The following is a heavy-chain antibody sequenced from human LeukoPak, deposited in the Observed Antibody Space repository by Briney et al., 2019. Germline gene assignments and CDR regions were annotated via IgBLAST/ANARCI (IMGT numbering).Heavy chain of an antibody. Sequence: PSETLSLTCAVYGGSFSGYYWSWIRQPPGKGLEWIGEINHSGSTNYNPSLKSRVTISVDTSKNQFSLKLSSVTAADTAVYYCARGLLEPPFDYWGQGTLVTVSS. V-gene: IGHV4-34*01. D-gene: IGHD1-1*01. CDR1: GGSFSGYY. CDR3: ARGLLEPPFDY. J-gene: IGHJ4*02. CDR2: INHSGST.